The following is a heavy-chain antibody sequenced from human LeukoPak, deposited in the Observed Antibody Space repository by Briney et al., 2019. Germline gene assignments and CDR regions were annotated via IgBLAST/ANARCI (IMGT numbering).Heavy chain of an antibody. Sequence: PSQTLSLTCTVSGGSISSGSYYWSWIRQPAGKGLEWIGRSYTSGSTNYNPSLKSRVTISVDTSKNQFSLKLSSVPAADTAVYYCAGDYYDSSGYYYWGQGTLVTVSS. J-gene: IGHJ4*02. CDR3: AGDYYDSSGYYY. V-gene: IGHV4-61*02. D-gene: IGHD3-22*01. CDR1: GGSISSGSYY. CDR2: SYTSGST.